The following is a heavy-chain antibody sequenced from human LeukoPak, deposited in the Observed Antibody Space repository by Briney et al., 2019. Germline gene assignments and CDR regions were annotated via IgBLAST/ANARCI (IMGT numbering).Heavy chain of an antibody. D-gene: IGHD1-26*01. CDR1: GFTFSGSA. V-gene: IGHV3-73*01. CDR3: TRDSGTYNWFDP. J-gene: IGHJ5*02. CDR2: IDKKDKGYATAT. Sequence: PGGSRKLFCAASGFTFSGSAIHWVRQSSGKGLEWVGQIDKKDKGYATATAYAASVTGRFTISRDDSINTAYLQMKSLRTEDTALYYCTRDSGTYNWFDPWGQGTLATVSS.